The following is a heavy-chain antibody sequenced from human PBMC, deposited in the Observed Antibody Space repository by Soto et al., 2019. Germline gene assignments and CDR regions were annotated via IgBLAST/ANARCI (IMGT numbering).Heavy chain of an antibody. CDR1: GGSISSSNW. J-gene: IGHJ3*02. D-gene: IGHD2-2*01. V-gene: IGHV4-4*02. CDR2: IYHSGST. Sequence: PSETLSLTCAVSGGSISSSNWWSWVRQPPGKGLEWIGEIYHSGSTNYNPSLKSRVTISVDKSKNQFSLKLSSVTAADPAVYYFARDQLPPDAFDIWGKGTMVTVSS. CDR3: ARDQLPPDAFDI.